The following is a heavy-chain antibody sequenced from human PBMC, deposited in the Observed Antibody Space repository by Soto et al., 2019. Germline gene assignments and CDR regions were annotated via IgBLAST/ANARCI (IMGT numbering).Heavy chain of an antibody. J-gene: IGHJ5*02. V-gene: IGHV4-30-2*01. CDR3: ARSDVDTAMVKFDP. Sequence: SETLSLTCAVSGGSLSRGGYSWSWIRQPPGKGLEWIGYIYHSGSTYYNPSLKSRVTISVDRSKNQFSLKLSSVTAADTAVYYCARSDVDTAMVKFDPWGQGTLVTVSS. CDR1: GGSLSRGGYS. D-gene: IGHD5-18*01. CDR2: IYHSGST.